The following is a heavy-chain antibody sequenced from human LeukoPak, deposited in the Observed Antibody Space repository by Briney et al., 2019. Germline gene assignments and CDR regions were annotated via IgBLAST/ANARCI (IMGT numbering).Heavy chain of an antibody. CDR2: ISYDGEKT. D-gene: IGHD4-17*01. CDR1: GFTFSNYG. J-gene: IGHJ6*02. V-gene: IGHV3-30*18. Sequence: GGSLRLSCAASGFTFSNYGMHWVRQAPGKGLEWVAVISYDGEKTYYGDSVKGRFTISRDNSKNTLFLHMNSLRVDDTAVYYCAKVPPTSVTREGMDVWGQGTMVRVSS. CDR3: AKVPPTSVTREGMDV.